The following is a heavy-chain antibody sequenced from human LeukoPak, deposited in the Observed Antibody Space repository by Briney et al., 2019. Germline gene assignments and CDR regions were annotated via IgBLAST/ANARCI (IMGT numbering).Heavy chain of an antibody. CDR2: IKEDGSKK. CDR3: AKMVGATTDFDY. D-gene: IGHD1-26*01. V-gene: IGHV3-7*01. J-gene: IGHJ4*02. CDR1: GFTFTRYW. Sequence: GGSLRLSCAASGFTFTRYWMSWVRQAPGKGLEWVANIKEDGSKKNYMDSVKGRFTISRDNAENSVYLQMNSLRVEDTAVYYCAKMVGATTDFDYWGQGTLVTVSS.